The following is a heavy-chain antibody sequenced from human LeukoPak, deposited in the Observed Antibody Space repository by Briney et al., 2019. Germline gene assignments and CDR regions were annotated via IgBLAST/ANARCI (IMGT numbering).Heavy chain of an antibody. J-gene: IGHJ4*02. Sequence: PSETLSLTCAVSGGSISSSNWWNWIRQPPGKGLEWIGYIYNSGSSTIYNPSLKSRVTISVDTSKNQFSLRLSSVTAADTAVYFCVRDRELTYWGQGTLATVSS. D-gene: IGHD3-10*01. CDR3: VRDRELTY. CDR1: GGSISSSNW. CDR2: IYNSGSST. V-gene: IGHV4-61*01.